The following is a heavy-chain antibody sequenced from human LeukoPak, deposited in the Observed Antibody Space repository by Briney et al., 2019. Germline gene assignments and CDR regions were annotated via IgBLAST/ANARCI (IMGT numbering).Heavy chain of an antibody. Sequence: GGSLRLSCVASGLTFSNYDMNWVRQVPGKGLEWVSYISNSGSSKYYVDSVKGRFTISRDNAKNSLYLQMNSLRAEDTAVYYCASLTVTGGSLSDYWGQGTLVTVSS. CDR3: ASLTVTGGSLSDY. V-gene: IGHV3-48*03. CDR2: ISNSGSSK. J-gene: IGHJ4*02. D-gene: IGHD2-15*01. CDR1: GLTFSNYD.